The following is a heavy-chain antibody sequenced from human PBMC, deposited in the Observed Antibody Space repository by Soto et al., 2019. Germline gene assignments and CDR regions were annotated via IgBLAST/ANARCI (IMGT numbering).Heavy chain of an antibody. D-gene: IGHD5-12*01. J-gene: IGHJ6*02. CDR3: ARDAGPACVYAFDMDV. V-gene: IGHV1-69*06. CDR1: GCTFSSYA. CDR2: IIHMFGTV. Sequence: SVKVSCKGSGCTFSSYAINWVRQAPGEGLEWMGRIIHMFGTVNYAQNFTGRVTITAVTSTSTAYMELSSLGSEDTAVYYCARDAGPACVYAFDMDVWGQGTTVTVSS.